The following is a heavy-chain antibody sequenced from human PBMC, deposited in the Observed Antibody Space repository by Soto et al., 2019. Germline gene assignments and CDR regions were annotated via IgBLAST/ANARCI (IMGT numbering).Heavy chain of an antibody. CDR2: IYDSGST. CDR3: ARDSSKWIYFV. V-gene: IGHV4-61*01. CDR1: GGSVSSGSFY. J-gene: IGHJ4*02. Sequence: GNTSETLSLTCTVSGGSVSSGSFYWSWIRQPPGKGLEWIGYIYDSGSTNYNPSLKSRVTISVDTSKNQFSLKLSSVTAADTAVYHCARDSSKWIYFVWGQGTLVTVSS. D-gene: IGHD1-26*01.